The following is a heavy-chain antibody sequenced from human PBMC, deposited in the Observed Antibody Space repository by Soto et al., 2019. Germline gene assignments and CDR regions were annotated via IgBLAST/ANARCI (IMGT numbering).Heavy chain of an antibody. CDR3: ARDPREGYSSSSAFLH. Sequence: QVQLVQSGAEVKKPGASVKVSCTASGYTFTSYYMHWVRQAPGQGLEWMGIINTSGGSTSYAQKFPGRVTITRDTSTSTVYMELSSLRSEDTAVYYCARDPREGYSSSSAFLHCGQGTLVTVAS. V-gene: IGHV1-46*01. CDR2: INTSGGST. J-gene: IGHJ4*02. D-gene: IGHD6-6*01. CDR1: GYTFTSYY.